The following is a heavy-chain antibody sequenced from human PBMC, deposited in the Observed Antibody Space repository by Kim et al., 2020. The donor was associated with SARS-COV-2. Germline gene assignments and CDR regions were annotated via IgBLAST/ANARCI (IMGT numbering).Heavy chain of an antibody. CDR1: GGTFSSYA. Sequence: SVKVSCKASGGTFSSYAISWVRQAPGQGLEWMGGIIPIFGTANYAQKFQGRVTITADESTSTAYMELSSLRSEDTAVYYCARFIVGARYRNWFDPWGQGTLVTVSS. J-gene: IGHJ5*02. CDR3: ARFIVGARYRNWFDP. V-gene: IGHV1-69*13. D-gene: IGHD1-26*01. CDR2: IIPIFGTA.